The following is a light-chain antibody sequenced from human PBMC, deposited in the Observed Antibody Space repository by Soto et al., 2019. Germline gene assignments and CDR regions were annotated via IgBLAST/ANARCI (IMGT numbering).Light chain of an antibody. CDR2: AAS. J-gene: IGKJ1*01. Sequence: IQITPSPSSLAGSVGCXXXXXXXASHYITNYLNWYQQKPGKAPKLLIYAASSLQSGVPSRFSGSGSGTDFTLTISSLQPEDFATYYCQQSYSTPWTFGQGTKVDIK. V-gene: IGKV1-39*01. CDR1: HYITNY. CDR3: QQSYSTPWT.